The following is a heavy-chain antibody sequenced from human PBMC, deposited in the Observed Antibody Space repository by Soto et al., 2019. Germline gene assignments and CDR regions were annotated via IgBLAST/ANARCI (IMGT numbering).Heavy chain of an antibody. V-gene: IGHV3-48*01. CDR3: ARAPASYGLTFDY. CDR2: ISSSSSTI. J-gene: IGHJ4*02. CDR1: GFTFSSYS. Sequence: EVQLVESGGGLVQPGGSLRLSCAASGFTFSSYSMNWVRQAPGQGLEWVSYISSSSSTIYYADSVKGRFTISRDNAKNSLYLRMNSLRAEDTAVYYCARAPASYGLTFDYWGQGTLVTVSS. D-gene: IGHD5-18*01.